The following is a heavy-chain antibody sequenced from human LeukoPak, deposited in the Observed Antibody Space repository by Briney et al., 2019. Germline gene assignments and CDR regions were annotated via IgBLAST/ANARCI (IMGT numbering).Heavy chain of an antibody. CDR1: GESFSGYF. J-gene: IGHJ4*02. D-gene: IGHD3-10*01. CDR2: INHSGST. V-gene: IGHV4-34*01. CDR3: ARLYYYGSGSSLPFDY. Sequence: SETLSLTCGVYGESFSGYFWSWIRQPPGKGLEWIGEINHSGSTNYNPSLKSRVTISVDTSKNQFSLKLSSVTAADTAVYYCARLYYYGSGSSLPFDYWGQGTLVTVSS.